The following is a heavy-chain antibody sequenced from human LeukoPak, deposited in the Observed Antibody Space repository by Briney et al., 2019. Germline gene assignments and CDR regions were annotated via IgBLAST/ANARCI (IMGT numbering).Heavy chain of an antibody. Sequence: GGSLRLSCAASGFTFDDYGMSWVRQAPGKGLEWVSGINWNGGSTGYADSVKGRFTISRDNSKNTLYLQMNSLRAEDTAVYYCAKGTAGGNYFDYWGQGTLVTVSS. CDR3: AKGTAGGNYFDY. D-gene: IGHD3-16*01. J-gene: IGHJ4*02. V-gene: IGHV3-20*04. CDR1: GFTFDDYG. CDR2: INWNGGST.